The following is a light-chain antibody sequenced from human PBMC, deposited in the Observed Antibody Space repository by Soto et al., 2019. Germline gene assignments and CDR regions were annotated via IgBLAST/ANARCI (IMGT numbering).Light chain of an antibody. Sequence: DIVMTQSPDFLTVSLGERATINCKSSQSVFYSSNEKNYLAWYQQKPGQPPRLLIYWASTRESGVPDRFSGSGSGTDFTLTISSLQAEDVAIYYCQQYYSIPLTFGQGTKVEI. V-gene: IGKV4-1*01. J-gene: IGKJ1*01. CDR1: QSVFYSSNEKNY. CDR2: WAS. CDR3: QQYYSIPLT.